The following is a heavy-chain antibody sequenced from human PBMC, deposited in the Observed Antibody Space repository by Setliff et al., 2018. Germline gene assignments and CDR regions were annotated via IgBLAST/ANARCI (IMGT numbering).Heavy chain of an antibody. V-gene: IGHV4-38-2*02. D-gene: IGHD3-22*01. CDR1: GYSISNGFY. CDR3: ARDPHYDPTYSLPGHAFDF. J-gene: IGHJ3*01. Sequence: PSETLSLTCAVSGYSISNGFYWGWIRQSPVKGLEWIGSLFDGGSAYYSPSLKSRASISLDASKNQFALKLTSATAADTAVYYCARDPHYDPTYSLPGHAFDFWDQGIMVTVSS. CDR2: LFDGGSA.